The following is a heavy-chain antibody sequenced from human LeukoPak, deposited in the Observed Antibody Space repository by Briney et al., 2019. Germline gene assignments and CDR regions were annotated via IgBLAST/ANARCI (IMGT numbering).Heavy chain of an antibody. J-gene: IGHJ4*02. D-gene: IGHD6-19*01. CDR3: ARGASAVAGTDFDY. Sequence: SETLSLNCAVSGGSFRGYYWSWIRQPPGHRLERIGEINHSGSTNYNPPLKSRVTISVDTSKNQFSLKLSSVTAADTAVYYCARGASAVAGTDFDYWGQGTLVTVSS. CDR1: GGSFRGYY. V-gene: IGHV4-34*01. CDR2: INHSGST.